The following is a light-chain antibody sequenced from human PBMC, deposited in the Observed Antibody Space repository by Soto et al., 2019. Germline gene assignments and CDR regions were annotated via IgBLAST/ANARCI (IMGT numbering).Light chain of an antibody. CDR1: QSVSSY. J-gene: IGKJ4*01. CDR2: DAS. Sequence: EIVLTQSPATLSLSPGERATLSCRASQSVSSYLAWYQQKPGQAPRLLIYDASNRATGIPARFSGSGSGTDFALTISILEPEDVEVYYCQQHSDSPPLTFDGGTKVEIK. CDR3: QQHSDSPPLT. V-gene: IGKV3-11*01.